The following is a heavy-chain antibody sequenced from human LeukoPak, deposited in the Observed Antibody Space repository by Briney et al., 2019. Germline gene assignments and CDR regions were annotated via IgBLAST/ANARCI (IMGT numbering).Heavy chain of an antibody. CDR2: IIPIFGTA. D-gene: IGHD4-23*01. CDR1: GGTFSSYA. Sequence: SVKVSCKASGGTFSSYAISWVRQAPGQGLEWTGGIIPIFGTANYAQKFQGRVTITTDESTSTAYMELSSLRSEDTAVYYCARGGGGNVPFDYWGQGTLVTVSS. CDR3: ARGGGGNVPFDY. J-gene: IGHJ4*02. V-gene: IGHV1-69*05.